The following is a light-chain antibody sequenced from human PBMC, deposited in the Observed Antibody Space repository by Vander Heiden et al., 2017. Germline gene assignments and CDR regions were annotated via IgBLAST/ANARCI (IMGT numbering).Light chain of an antibody. Sequence: QSVLTQPPSAPGTPGQRVTISCSGSNSNNGTNTVNWYQQLPGTAPKLLIYSHNQRPSGVPDRFSGSKSGTSASLAISGLQSEDEADYYCAAWDGSLKAVVFGGGTKLTVL. CDR3: AAWDGSLKAVV. V-gene: IGLV1-44*01. CDR1: NSNNGTNT. J-gene: IGLJ2*01. CDR2: SHN.